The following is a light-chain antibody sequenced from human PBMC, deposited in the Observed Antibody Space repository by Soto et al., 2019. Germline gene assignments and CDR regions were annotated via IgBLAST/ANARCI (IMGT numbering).Light chain of an antibody. J-gene: IGLJ2*01. CDR1: SSDVGGYNY. V-gene: IGLV2-14*01. CDR2: DVS. Sequence: QSALTQPASVSGSPGQSTTISCTGTSSDVGGYNYVSWYQQHPGKAPKLMIYDVSYRPSGVSNRFSGSKSGNTASLTISGLQAEDEADYYCTSYTSSSTLEVFGGGTKLNVL. CDR3: TSYTSSSTLEV.